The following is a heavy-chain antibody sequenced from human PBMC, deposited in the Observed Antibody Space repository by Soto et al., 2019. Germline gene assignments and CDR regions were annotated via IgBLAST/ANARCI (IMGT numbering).Heavy chain of an antibody. CDR1: GFTFCSYA. CDR2: ISGSGGST. CDR3: AKAIAVAGIWDFDY. J-gene: IGHJ4*02. Sequence: GGSLRLSCAASGFTFCSYAMSWVRQAPGKGLEWVSAISGSGGSTYHADSVKGRFTISRDNSKNTLYLQMNSLRAEDTAVYYCAKAIAVAGIWDFDYWGQGTLVTVSS. V-gene: IGHV3-23*01. D-gene: IGHD6-19*01.